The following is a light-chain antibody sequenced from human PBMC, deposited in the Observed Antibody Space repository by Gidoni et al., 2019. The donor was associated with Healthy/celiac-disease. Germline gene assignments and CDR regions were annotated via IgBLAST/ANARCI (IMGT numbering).Light chain of an antibody. CDR1: QDISNY. V-gene: IGKV1-27*01. Sequence: DIQMTQSPSSLSASVGDRVTITCRASQDISNYLAWYQQKPGKVPKLLIYAASTLQSGVPSRFSGSGSGTDFTLTISSLQPEDVATYYCQKYTRAPWTFGQGTKVEIK. CDR2: AAS. J-gene: IGKJ1*01. CDR3: QKYTRAPWT.